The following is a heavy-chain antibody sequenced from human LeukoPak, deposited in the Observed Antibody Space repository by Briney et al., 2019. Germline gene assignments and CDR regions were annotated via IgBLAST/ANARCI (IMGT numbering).Heavy chain of an antibody. V-gene: IGHV3-74*01. D-gene: IGHD6-6*01. Sequence: GGSLRLSCAASGFRFSDYLMHWVRQAPGKGPEWLSRISKDGSDTVYADSAKGRFTASRDNAKNTVYLQVTNLRPEDTAVYFCARGGYSGSYYRFSWGQGTLVTVAS. J-gene: IGHJ4*02. CDR1: GFRFSDYL. CDR3: ARGGYSGSYYRFS. CDR2: ISKDGSDT.